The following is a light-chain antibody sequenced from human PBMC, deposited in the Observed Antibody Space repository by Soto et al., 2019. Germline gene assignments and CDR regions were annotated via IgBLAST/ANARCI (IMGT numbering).Light chain of an antibody. J-gene: IGKJ1*01. CDR2: AAS. Sequence: DIQLTQSPSSLSASVGDRVTITCRASQSISSYLNWYRQKPGRAPNLLIYAASKLQSGVPSRFSGSGSGTDFTLTISSLQPGDFAIYYCHQSYSAPWTFGQGTKVEIK. CDR1: QSISSY. CDR3: HQSYSAPWT. V-gene: IGKV1-39*01.